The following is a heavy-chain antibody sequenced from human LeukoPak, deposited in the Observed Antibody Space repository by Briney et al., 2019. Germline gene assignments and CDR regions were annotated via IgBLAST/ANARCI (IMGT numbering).Heavy chain of an antibody. Sequence: GGSLRLSCAASGFTFSSYSMNWVRQAPGKGLEWVSYISSSSSTIYYADSVKGRFTISRDNCKNTLYLQMNSLRAEDTAVYYCARGDTMIVVVRPFDYWGQGTLVTVSS. CDR2: ISSSSSTI. V-gene: IGHV3-48*01. CDR1: GFTFSSYS. D-gene: IGHD3-22*01. CDR3: ARGDTMIVVVRPFDY. J-gene: IGHJ4*02.